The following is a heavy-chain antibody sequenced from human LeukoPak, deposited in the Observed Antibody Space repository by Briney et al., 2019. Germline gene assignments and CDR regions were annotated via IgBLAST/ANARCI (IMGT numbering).Heavy chain of an antibody. CDR3: ARLMTLVRGGLKRLPRSCGMDV. D-gene: IGHD3-10*01. J-gene: IGHJ6*02. CDR2: IYPGDSDT. V-gene: IGHV5-51*01. Sequence: GESLKISCKGSGYSFNAYYIAWVRQMPGKDLEWMGAIYPGDSDTTYSPSLQGQVTISADKPATTAYLQWNSLKASDTAIYYCARLMTLVRGGLKRLPRSCGMDVWGQGTTVTVS. CDR1: GYSFNAYY.